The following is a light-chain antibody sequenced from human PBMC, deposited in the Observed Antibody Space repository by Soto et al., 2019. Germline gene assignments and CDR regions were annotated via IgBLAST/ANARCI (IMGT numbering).Light chain of an antibody. CDR3: QQYNNWPRT. CDR2: GAS. V-gene: IGKV3-15*01. CDR1: QRISND. Sequence: EVLMTQSPATLSVSPGERVILSCRASQRISNDLAWYQQKAGQAPRLLIYGASTRATGIPARFSGSGSGTEFTLTISSLQSEDFAVYYCQQYNNWPRTFGQGTKVDIK. J-gene: IGKJ1*01.